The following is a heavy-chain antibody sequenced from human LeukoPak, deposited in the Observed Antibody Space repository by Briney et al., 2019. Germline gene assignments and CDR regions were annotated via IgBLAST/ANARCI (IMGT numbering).Heavy chain of an antibody. D-gene: IGHD5-18*01. CDR3: ARDQDTAMVTYFDY. CDR2: ISSSSSYI. CDR1: GFTFSSYS. Sequence: GGSLRLSCAASGFTFSSYSMNWVRQAPVKGLEWVSSISSSSSYIYYADSVKGRFTISRDNAKNSLYLQMNSLRAEDTAVYYCARDQDTAMVTYFDYWGQGTLVTVSS. V-gene: IGHV3-21*01. J-gene: IGHJ4*02.